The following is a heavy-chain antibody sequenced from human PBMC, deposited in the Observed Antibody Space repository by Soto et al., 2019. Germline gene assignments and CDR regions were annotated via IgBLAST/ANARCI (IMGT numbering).Heavy chain of an antibody. J-gene: IGHJ4*02. Sequence: PGESLRLSCAASGFTFSSYGMHWVRQAPGKGLEWVAVIWYDGSNKYYADSVKGRFTISRDNSKNTLYLQMNSLRAEDTAVYYCARGWGLRYFDWLFDYWGQGT. CDR3: ARGWGLRYFDWLFDY. CDR2: IWYDGSNK. CDR1: GFTFSSYG. D-gene: IGHD3-9*01. V-gene: IGHV3-33*01.